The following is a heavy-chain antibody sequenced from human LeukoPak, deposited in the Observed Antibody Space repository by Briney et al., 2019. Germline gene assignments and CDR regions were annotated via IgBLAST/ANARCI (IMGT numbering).Heavy chain of an antibody. V-gene: IGHV1-2*02. Sequence: WASVKVSCKASGYTFTSYGISWMRQAPGQGLEWMGWINPNSGGTNYARKFQGRVTMTRDTSISTAYMDLSRLRSDDTAVYYCARGMGVLVPAATWFDPWGQGTLVTVSS. D-gene: IGHD2-2*01. CDR2: INPNSGGT. CDR3: ARGMGVLVPAATWFDP. J-gene: IGHJ5*02. CDR1: GYTFTSYG.